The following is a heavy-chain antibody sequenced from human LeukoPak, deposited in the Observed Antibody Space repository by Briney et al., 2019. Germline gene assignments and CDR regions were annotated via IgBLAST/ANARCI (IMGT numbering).Heavy chain of an antibody. CDR2: ISSSSSYI. D-gene: IGHD4-23*01. CDR3: AKDIGYGGNSDAFDI. Sequence: GGSLRLSCAASGFTFSSYSMNWVRQAPGKGLEWVSSISSSSSYIYYADSVKGRFTISRDNAKNSLYLQMNSLRAEDTALYYCAKDIGYGGNSDAFDIWGQGTMVTVSS. J-gene: IGHJ3*02. V-gene: IGHV3-21*04. CDR1: GFTFSSYS.